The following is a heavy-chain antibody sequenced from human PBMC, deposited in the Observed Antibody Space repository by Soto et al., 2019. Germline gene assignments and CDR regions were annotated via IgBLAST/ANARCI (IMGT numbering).Heavy chain of an antibody. CDR1: GFTFSSYA. J-gene: IGHJ6*02. D-gene: IGHD6-19*01. Sequence: SLRLSCASSGFTFSSYAMHWVRQAPGKGLEWVAVISYDGSNKYYADSVKGRFTISRDNSKNTLYLQMNSLRAEDTAVYYCAREGNEWLVLNYYGMDVWAQRTTVTVSS. V-gene: IGHV3-30-3*01. CDR2: ISYDGSNK. CDR3: AREGNEWLVLNYYGMDV.